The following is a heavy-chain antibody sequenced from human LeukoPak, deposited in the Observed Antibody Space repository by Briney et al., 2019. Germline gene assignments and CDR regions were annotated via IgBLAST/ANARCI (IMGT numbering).Heavy chain of an antibody. V-gene: IGHV4-31*03. J-gene: IGHJ3*02. Sequence: SSETLSLTCTVSGGSISSGGYYWSWIRQHPGKGLEWIGYIYYSGSTYYNPSLKSRVTISVDTSKNQFSLKLSSVTAADTAVYYCATYSPITMIVVGDAFDIWGQGTMVTVSS. CDR3: ATYSPITMIVVGDAFDI. D-gene: IGHD3-22*01. CDR1: GGSISSGGYY. CDR2: IYYSGST.